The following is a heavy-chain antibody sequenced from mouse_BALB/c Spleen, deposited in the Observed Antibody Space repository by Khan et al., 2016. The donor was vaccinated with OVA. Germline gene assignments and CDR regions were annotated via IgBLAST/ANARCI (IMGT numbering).Heavy chain of an antibody. D-gene: IGHD2-14*01. CDR1: GYTFTSNT. CDR2: INPRSSYT. Sequence: QVQLQQSGAELARPGASVKMSCKASGYTFTSNTMHCVKQRPGQGLEWIGYINPRSSYTNYNQKFKDKATLTADKSSSTAYMQLSSLTFEDSAVYYCARRTTGYAMDYWGQGTSVTVSS. V-gene: IGHV1-4*01. CDR3: ARRTTGYAMDY. J-gene: IGHJ4*01.